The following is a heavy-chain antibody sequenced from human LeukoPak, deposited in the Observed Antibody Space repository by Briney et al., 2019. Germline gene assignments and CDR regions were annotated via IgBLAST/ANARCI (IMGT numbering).Heavy chain of an antibody. V-gene: IGHV4-31*03. J-gene: IGHJ5*02. D-gene: IGHD4-17*01. CDR3: ARVLGDYGDYGWFDP. Sequence: SQTLSLTCTVSGGSISSTGYYWSWIRQHPGKGLEWIGYIYYSGSTYYNPSLKSRVTISVDTSKSQFSLRLSSVTAADTAVYYCARVLGDYGDYGWFDPWGQGTLVTVSP. CDR1: GGSISSTGYY. CDR2: IYYSGST.